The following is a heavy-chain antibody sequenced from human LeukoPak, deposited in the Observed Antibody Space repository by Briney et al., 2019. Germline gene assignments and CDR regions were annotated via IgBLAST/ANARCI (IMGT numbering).Heavy chain of an antibody. J-gene: IGHJ5*02. D-gene: IGHD3-22*01. V-gene: IGHV3-23*01. CDR2: ISGSGGST. CDR1: GFTFSSYA. CDR3: ARVTYYYDSSGYSALDNWFDP. Sequence: GGSLRLSCAASGFTFSSYAVSWVRQAPGKGLEWVSAISGSGGSTYYADSVKGRFTISRDNSKNTLYLQMNSLRAEDTAVYYCARVTYYYDSSGYSALDNWFDPWGQGTLVTVSS.